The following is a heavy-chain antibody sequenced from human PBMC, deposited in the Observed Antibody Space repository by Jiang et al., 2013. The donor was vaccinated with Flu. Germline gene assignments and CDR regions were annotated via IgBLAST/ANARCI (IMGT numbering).Heavy chain of an antibody. V-gene: IGHV1-46*01. D-gene: IGHD3-22*01. CDR3: ARDHSYSFDSSDYYFDY. Sequence: YAQEFQGTVTMTSDTSTSTVYLELSSLRSEDTAVYYCARDHSYSFDSSDYYFDYWGQGTLVTVSS. J-gene: IGHJ4*02.